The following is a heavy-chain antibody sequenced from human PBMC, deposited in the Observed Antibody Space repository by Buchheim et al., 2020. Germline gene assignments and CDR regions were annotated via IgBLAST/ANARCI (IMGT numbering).Heavy chain of an antibody. Sequence: QVQLVESGGGVVQPGRSLRLSCAASGFTFSSYGMHWVRQAPGKGLEWVAVISYDGSNKYYADSVKGRFTISRDNSKNTLYLQMNSLRAEDTAVYYCAKGAIRWFGELSHLDYWGQGTL. CDR3: AKGAIRWFGELSHLDY. CDR1: GFTFSSYG. CDR2: ISYDGSNK. J-gene: IGHJ4*02. V-gene: IGHV3-30*18. D-gene: IGHD3-10*01.